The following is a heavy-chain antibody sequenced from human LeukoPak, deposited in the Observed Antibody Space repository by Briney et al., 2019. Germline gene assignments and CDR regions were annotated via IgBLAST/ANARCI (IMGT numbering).Heavy chain of an antibody. V-gene: IGHV1-18*01. CDR3: ARVPTNVEMATDAFDY. D-gene: IGHD5-24*01. CDR1: GYTFTSYG. J-gene: IGHJ4*02. Sequence: ASVKVSCKASGYTFTSYGISWVRQAPGQGLEWMGWISAYNGNTNFAQKLQGRVTMTTDTSTSTAYMELRSLRSDDTAVYYCARVPTNVEMATDAFDYWGQGTLVTVSS. CDR2: ISAYNGNT.